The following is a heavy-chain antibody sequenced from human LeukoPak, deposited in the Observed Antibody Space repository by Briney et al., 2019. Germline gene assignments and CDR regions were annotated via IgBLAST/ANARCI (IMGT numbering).Heavy chain of an antibody. V-gene: IGHV4-59*08. CDR3: ARSGTRSGGAFDI. D-gene: IGHD4-23*01. CDR1: GGSISSYY. J-gene: IGHJ3*02. CDR2: IYYSGST. Sequence: SETLSLTCTVSGGSISSYYWSWIRQPPGKGLEWIGYIYYSGSTNYNPSLKSRVTISVDTSKNQFSLKLSSVTAADTAVYFCARSGTRSGGAFDIWGQGTMVTVSS.